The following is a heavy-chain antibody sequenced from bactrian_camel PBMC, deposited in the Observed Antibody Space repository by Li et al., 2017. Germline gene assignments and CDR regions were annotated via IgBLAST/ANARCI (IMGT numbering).Heavy chain of an antibody. CDR2: VYSPSGLK. V-gene: IGHV3S54*01. D-gene: IGHD2*01. CDR3: RPDRGTIRWCRAVWTPAPSRLIT. CDR1: GSTYA. Sequence: HVQLVESGGGSAQAGGSLTLSCSASGSTYAMGWFRQPPGQEREGVASVYSPSGLKTYAASVKGRFTISRDIAKDTIDLSMNSLNLRILACTTARPDRGTIRWCRAVWTPAPSRLITGARGPRSPSP. J-gene: IGHJ4*01.